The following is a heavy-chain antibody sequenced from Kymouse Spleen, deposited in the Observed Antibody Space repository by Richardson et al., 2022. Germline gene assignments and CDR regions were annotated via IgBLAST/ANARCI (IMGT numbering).Heavy chain of an antibody. CDR3: ARTYYDILTGYSYFDY. CDR2: INPNSGGT. J-gene: IGHJ4*02. D-gene: IGHD3-9*01. V-gene: IGHV1-2*04. Sequence: QVQLVQSGAEVKKPGASVKVSCKASGYTFTGYYMHWVRQAPGQGLEWMGWINPNSGGTNYAQKFQGWVTMTRDTSISTAYMELSRLRSDDTAVYYCARTYYDILTGYSYFDYWGQGTLVTVSS. CDR1: GYTFTGYY.